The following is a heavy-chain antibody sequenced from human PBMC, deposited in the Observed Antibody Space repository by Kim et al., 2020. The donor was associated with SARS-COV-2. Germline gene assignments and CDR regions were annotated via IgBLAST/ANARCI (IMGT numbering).Heavy chain of an antibody. CDR1: GGSFSGYY. CDR3: ARGGRVVVAGTPDC. D-gene: IGHD2-15*01. CDR2: INHNGAT. V-gene: IGHV4-34*01. J-gene: IGHJ4*02. Sequence: SETLSLTCGISGGSFSGYYMSWIRQPPGKGLEWIGEINHNGATNYNPSLKSRVTISVDTSKDQFSLRLTSVTAADTAVYYCARGGRVVVAGTPDCWGQGTLLTVSS.